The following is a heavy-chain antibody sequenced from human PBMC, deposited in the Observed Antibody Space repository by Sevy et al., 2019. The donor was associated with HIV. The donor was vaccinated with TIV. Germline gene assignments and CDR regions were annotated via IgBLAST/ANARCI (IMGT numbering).Heavy chain of an antibody. CDR1: VFTVSSNY. CDR3: ARDRVVGATSYFDY. V-gene: IGHV3-53*01. J-gene: IGHJ4*02. CDR2: IYSGGST. Sequence: GGSLRLSCAASVFTVSSNYMSWVRQAPGKGLEWVSVIYSGGSTYYADSVKGRFTISRDNSKNTLYLQMNSLRAEDTAVYYCARDRVVGATSYFDYWGQGTLVTVSS. D-gene: IGHD1-26*01.